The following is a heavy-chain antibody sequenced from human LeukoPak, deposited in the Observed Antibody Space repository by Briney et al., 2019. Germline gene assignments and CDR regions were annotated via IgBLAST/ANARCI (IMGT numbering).Heavy chain of an antibody. J-gene: IGHJ4*02. D-gene: IGHD6-13*01. V-gene: IGHV3-7*01. CDR2: IKQDGSEK. CDR1: GFTFSNYW. CDR3: AKAHSISWPYAFDS. Sequence: GGSLRLSCAASGFTFSNYWMSWVRQAPGKGLEWVANIKQDGSEKCYVDSVKGRFTISRDNAKNSLYLQMNSLRAEDTAVYYCAKAHSISWPYAFDSWGQGTLVTVSS.